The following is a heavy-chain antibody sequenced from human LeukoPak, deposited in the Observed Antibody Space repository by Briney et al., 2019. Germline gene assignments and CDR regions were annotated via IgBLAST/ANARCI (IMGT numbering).Heavy chain of an antibody. J-gene: IGHJ5*02. Sequence: SETLSLTCAVYGGSFSDYSWSWIRQPPGKGLEWIGEINHSGGTNHNPSLKSRVTISVDTSKNQFSLKLSSVTAADTAVYYCARDRLGSGAISPWGQGTLVTVSS. CDR2: INHSGGT. D-gene: IGHD6-19*01. V-gene: IGHV4-34*09. CDR3: ARDRLGSGAISP. CDR1: GGSFSDYS.